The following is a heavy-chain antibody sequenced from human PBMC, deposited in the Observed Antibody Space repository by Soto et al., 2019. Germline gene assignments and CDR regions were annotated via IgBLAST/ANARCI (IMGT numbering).Heavy chain of an antibody. CDR3: ARDVRESVWLDFSY. Sequence: QVQLQESGPGLLEPSETLSLTCTVSGGSIGTFWWSWIRQPPGKGLEWIGYISYDGSTSYNPSPKSRVTISVDPSKSQFSLELTSVTAADTAVYYCARDVRESVWLDFSYWGQGTLVTVSS. CDR1: GGSIGTFW. V-gene: IGHV4-59*13. J-gene: IGHJ4*02. CDR2: ISYDGST. D-gene: IGHD3-16*01.